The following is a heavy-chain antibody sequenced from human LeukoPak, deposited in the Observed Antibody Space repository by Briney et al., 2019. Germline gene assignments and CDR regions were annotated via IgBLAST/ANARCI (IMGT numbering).Heavy chain of an antibody. J-gene: IGHJ4*02. Sequence: PSETLSLTCTVSGGSISSYYWSWIRQPPGKGLEWIGYIYYSGSTNYNPSLKSRVNISVDTSKNQFSLKLSSVTAADTAVYYCARGIDSSGYYFFDYWGQGTLVTVSS. V-gene: IGHV4-59*01. CDR2: IYYSGST. CDR3: ARGIDSSGYYFFDY. CDR1: GGSISSYY. D-gene: IGHD3-22*01.